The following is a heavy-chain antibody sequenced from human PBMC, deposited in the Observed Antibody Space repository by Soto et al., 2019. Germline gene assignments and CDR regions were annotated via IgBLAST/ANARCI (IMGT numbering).Heavy chain of an antibody. CDR3: ARDQHRGVTVYGMDV. J-gene: IGHJ6*02. D-gene: IGHD3-16*02. CDR2: IIPILGIA. Sequence: QVQLVQSGAEVKKPGSSVKVSCKASGGTFSSYTISWVRQAPGQGLEWMGRIIPILGIANYAQKFQGRVTITADKSTSTAYMELSSLRSEDTAVYYCARDQHRGVTVYGMDVWGQGTTVTVSS. V-gene: IGHV1-69*08. CDR1: GGTFSSYT.